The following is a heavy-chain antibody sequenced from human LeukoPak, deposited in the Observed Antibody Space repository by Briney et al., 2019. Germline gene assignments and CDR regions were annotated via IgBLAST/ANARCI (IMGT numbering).Heavy chain of an antibody. Sequence: PSETLSLTCAVYGGSFSGYYWSWIRQPPGKGLEWIGEINHSGSTNYNPSLKSRVTTSVDTSKNQFSLKLSSVTAADTAVYYCARSYEFTNNDYWGQGTLVTVSS. J-gene: IGHJ4*02. D-gene: IGHD3/OR15-3a*01. CDR1: GGSFSGYY. V-gene: IGHV4-34*01. CDR2: INHSGST. CDR3: ARSYEFTNNDY.